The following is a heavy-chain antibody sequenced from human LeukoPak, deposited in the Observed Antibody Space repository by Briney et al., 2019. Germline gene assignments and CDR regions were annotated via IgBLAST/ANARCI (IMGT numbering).Heavy chain of an antibody. CDR1: GYTFTGYY. D-gene: IGHD5-24*01. Sequence: SVKVSCKASGYTFTGYYMHWVPQAPGRGLECMAGIIPIFVTANYAQKFQGRVTISEDQSTSTAYMELSSLRSEDTAIYYCARIRDGYNDAYDIWGQGTVVSVPS. V-gene: IGHV1-69*13. J-gene: IGHJ3*02. CDR3: ARIRDGYNDAYDI. CDR2: IIPIFVTA.